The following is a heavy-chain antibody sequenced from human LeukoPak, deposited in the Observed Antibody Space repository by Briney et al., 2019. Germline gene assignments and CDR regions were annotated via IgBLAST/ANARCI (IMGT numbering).Heavy chain of an antibody. Sequence: GASVKVSCKASGYTFTSYYMHWVRQAPGQGLEWMGWINPNSGGTNYAQKFQGRVTMTRDTSISTAYMELSRLRSDDTAVYYCARGGVVIYPYYYMDVWGKGTTVTVSS. CDR1: GYTFTSYY. V-gene: IGHV1-2*02. CDR2: INPNSGGT. J-gene: IGHJ6*03. D-gene: IGHD3-3*01. CDR3: ARGGVVIYPYYYMDV.